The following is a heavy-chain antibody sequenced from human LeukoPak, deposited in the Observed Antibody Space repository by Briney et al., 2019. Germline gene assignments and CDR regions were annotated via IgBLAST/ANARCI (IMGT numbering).Heavy chain of an antibody. D-gene: IGHD3-10*01. J-gene: IGHJ4*02. CDR1: GFSLSTSGVG. Sequence: SGPTLVKPTQTPTLTCTFSGFSLSTSGVGVGWIRQPPGKALEWLALIYWDDDKRYSPSLKSRLTITKDTSKNQVVLTMTNMDPVDTATYYCAHRLVGYGSGSYFYYWGQGTLVTVSS. CDR2: IYWDDDK. V-gene: IGHV2-5*02. CDR3: AHRLVGYGSGSYFYY.